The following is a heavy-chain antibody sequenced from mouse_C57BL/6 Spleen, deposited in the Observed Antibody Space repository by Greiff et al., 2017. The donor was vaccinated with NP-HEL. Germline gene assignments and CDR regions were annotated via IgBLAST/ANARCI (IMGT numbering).Heavy chain of an antibody. D-gene: IGHD2-4*01. CDR3: ARGGYDYDEAMDY. V-gene: IGHV1-22*01. J-gene: IGHJ4*01. CDR2: INPNNGGT. Sequence: DVKLQESGPELVKPGASVKMSCKASGYTFTDYNMHWVKQSHGKSLEWIGYINPNNGGTSYNQKFKGKATLTVNKSSSTAYMELRSLTSEDSAVYYCARGGYDYDEAMDYWGQGTSVTVSS. CDR1: GYTFTDYN.